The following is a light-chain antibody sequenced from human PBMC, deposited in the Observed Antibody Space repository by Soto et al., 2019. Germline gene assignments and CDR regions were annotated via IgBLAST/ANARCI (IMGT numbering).Light chain of an antibody. CDR3: TSYSRYRVLV. CDR2: GVT. V-gene: IGLV2-14*01. Sequence: QSALTQPASVSGSPGQSITISCTGTSSDVGAYYSVSWYQHHPGKAPKLIIYGVTNRPSGVSNRFSGSKSGNTASLTISGLQAEDEADYYCTSYSRYRVLVFGGGTKLTVL. J-gene: IGLJ3*02. CDR1: SSDVGAYYS.